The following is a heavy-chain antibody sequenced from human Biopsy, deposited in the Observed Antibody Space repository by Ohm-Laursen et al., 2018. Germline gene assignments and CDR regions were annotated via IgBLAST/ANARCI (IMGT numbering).Heavy chain of an antibody. CDR1: GDSINNYY. J-gene: IGHJ4*02. CDR2: IYTSGSP. D-gene: IGHD6-19*01. CDR3: ARGMRSSGWPYFDS. V-gene: IGHV4-4*07. Sequence: GTLSLTCTVSGDSINNYYWGWIRQPAGKGLEWIGRIYTSGSPNYNLSLESRVTMSVDMPKNQFSLKLSSVTAADTAIYYCARGMRSSGWPYFDSWGQGTLVTVSS.